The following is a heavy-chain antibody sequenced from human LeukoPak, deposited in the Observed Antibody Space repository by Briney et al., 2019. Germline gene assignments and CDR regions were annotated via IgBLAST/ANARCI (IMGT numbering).Heavy chain of an antibody. V-gene: IGHV4-4*07. CDR2: IYSSGCT. CDR1: GGSISSYY. CDR3: ARDPSYSSGYFDI. D-gene: IGHD6-19*01. Sequence: PSETLSLTCTVSGGSISSYYWSWIRQPAGKGLEWIGRIYSSGCTNYNPSLRSRVTMSVDTSKNQFSLKLSSVTAADTAVYYCARDPSYSSGYFDIWGQGTMVTVSS. J-gene: IGHJ3*02.